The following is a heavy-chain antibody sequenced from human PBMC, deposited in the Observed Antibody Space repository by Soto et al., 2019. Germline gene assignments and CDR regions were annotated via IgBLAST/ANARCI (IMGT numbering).Heavy chain of an antibody. Sequence: SVKVSFKASGAGFTRSAVPWLRQAPGQRLEWIGWIVVGSGNTNYAQKFQERVTITRVMSTSQAYMELSSRRSEDTAVYYCAADQDIVLVPAARDYYYYGMDVWGQGTTVTVSS. J-gene: IGHJ6*02. D-gene: IGHD2-2*01. CDR2: IVVGSGNT. CDR3: AADQDIVLVPAARDYYYYGMDV. V-gene: IGHV1-58*01. CDR1: GAGFTRSA.